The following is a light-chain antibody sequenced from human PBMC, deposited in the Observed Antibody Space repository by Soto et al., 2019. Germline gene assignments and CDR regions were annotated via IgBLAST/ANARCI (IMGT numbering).Light chain of an antibody. CDR1: NSDVGNYNL. Sequence: QSVLTQPASVSGSPGQSIAISCAGTNSDVGNYNLVSWYQQHPGRAPKLMLYEGNKRPSGVSSRFSGSKSGNTASLTISGLQAEDEADYYCCSYGASSGLVVFGGGTQLTVL. CDR3: CSYGASSGLVV. V-gene: IGLV2-23*01. J-gene: IGLJ2*01. CDR2: EGN.